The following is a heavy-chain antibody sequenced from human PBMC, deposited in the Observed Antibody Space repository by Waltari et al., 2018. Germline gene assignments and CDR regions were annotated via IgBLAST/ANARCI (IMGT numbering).Heavy chain of an antibody. CDR3: ARDWGRSNTLDY. J-gene: IGHJ4*02. Sequence: QVQLVQSGAEVKKPGASVKVSCKASGYPFTGYYMHWVRQAPGQGLEWMGWINPNSVGTNYAQQFQGRFTMTRDTSIGTAYMGLRRLRSDDTAVYYCARDWGRSNTLDYWGQGTLVTVSS. CDR1: GYPFTGYY. CDR2: INPNSVGT. V-gene: IGHV1-2*02. D-gene: IGHD7-27*01.